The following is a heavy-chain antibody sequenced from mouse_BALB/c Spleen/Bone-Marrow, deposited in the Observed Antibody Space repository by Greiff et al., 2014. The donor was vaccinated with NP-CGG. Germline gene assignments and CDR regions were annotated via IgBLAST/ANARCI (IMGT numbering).Heavy chain of an antibody. D-gene: IGHD1-2*01. J-gene: IGHJ2*01. CDR1: GFNIKDIY. CDR3: ARDYGPFDY. V-gene: IGHV14-3*02. CDR2: LDPANGDT. Sequence: EVHLEESQSKILNAGFSLKLSCTASGFNIKDIYMHWVKQRPEQGLAWIGRLDPANGDTKYDPQFQGKATITADTSSNTAYLQLSSMTSEDTAVYYFARDYGPFDYWGQGTTLTVSS.